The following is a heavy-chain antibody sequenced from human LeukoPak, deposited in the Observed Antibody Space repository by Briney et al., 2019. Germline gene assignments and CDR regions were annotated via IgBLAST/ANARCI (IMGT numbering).Heavy chain of an antibody. J-gene: IGHJ6*03. CDR3: ARDLVVGARHYYMDV. Sequence: PGGSLRLSCTASGFSISSYWMSWVRQAPGKGLEWVANIKQDGSEKYYVDSVKGRFTISRDNAKNSLYLQMNSLSAEDTAVYYCARDLVVGARHYYMDVWGKGTTVTVSS. D-gene: IGHD1-26*01. V-gene: IGHV3-7*01. CDR2: IKQDGSEK. CDR1: GFSISSYW.